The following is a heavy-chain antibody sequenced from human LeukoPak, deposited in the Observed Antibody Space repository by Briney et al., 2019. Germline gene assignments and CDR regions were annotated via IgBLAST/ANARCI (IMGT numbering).Heavy chain of an antibody. CDR1: GFTFSSYA. Sequence: GGSLRLSCAASGFTFSSYAMSWVRQAPGKGLEWVSDISGSGGSTYYADSVKGRFTISRDNCKNTLYLQMNSLRAEDTAVYYCAKEQTSSGYFDYWGQGTLVTVSS. V-gene: IGHV3-23*01. D-gene: IGHD3-10*01. J-gene: IGHJ4*02. CDR2: ISGSGGST. CDR3: AKEQTSSGYFDY.